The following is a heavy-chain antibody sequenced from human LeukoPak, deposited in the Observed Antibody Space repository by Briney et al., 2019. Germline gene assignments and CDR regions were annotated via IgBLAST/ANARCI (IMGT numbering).Heavy chain of an antibody. CDR1: GFTFSSYG. CDR3: ARDEFLDY. J-gene: IGHJ4*02. Sequence: GGSLRLSCAASGFTFSSYGMHWVRQAPGKGLEWVAVISYDGSNKYYADSVRGRFTISRDNSKNTLYLQMNSLRAEDTAVYYCARDEFLDYWGQGTLVTVSS. CDR2: ISYDGSNK. V-gene: IGHV3-30*03.